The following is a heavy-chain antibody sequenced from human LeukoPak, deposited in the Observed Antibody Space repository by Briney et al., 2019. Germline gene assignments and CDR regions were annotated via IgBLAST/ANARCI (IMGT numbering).Heavy chain of an antibody. CDR2: IVATYEGT. CDR1: GFTFSAYA. V-gene: IGHV3-23*01. CDR3: ARGKAGGLVDLFDP. J-gene: IGHJ5*02. Sequence: GGSLRLSCAASGFTFSAYAMMWVRQAPGKGLEWVSSIVATYEGTFYADSVQGRFIISRDNSESTVSLQMNSLRAEDTAVYYCARGKAGGLVDLFDPWGQGTLVTVSS. D-gene: IGHD3/OR15-3a*01.